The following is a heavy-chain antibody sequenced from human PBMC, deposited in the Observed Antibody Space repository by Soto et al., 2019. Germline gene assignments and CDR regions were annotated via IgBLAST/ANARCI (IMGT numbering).Heavy chain of an antibody. Sequence: QVQLVESGGGVVQPGRSLRLSCAASGFTFSSYAMHWVRQAPGKGLEWVAVISYDGSNKYYADSVKGRFTISRDNSKNTLYLQMNSLRAEDTAVYYCAPGPCSSTSCFFDYWGQGTLVTVSS. J-gene: IGHJ4*02. CDR3: APGPCSSTSCFFDY. CDR1: GFTFSSYA. CDR2: ISYDGSNK. D-gene: IGHD2-2*01. V-gene: IGHV3-30-3*01.